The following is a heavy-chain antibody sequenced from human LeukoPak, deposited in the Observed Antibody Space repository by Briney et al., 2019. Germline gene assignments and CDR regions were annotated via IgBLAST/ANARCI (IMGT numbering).Heavy chain of an antibody. CDR1: GGSISSYY. CDR2: IYYSGST. V-gene: IGHV4-59*01. J-gene: IGHJ6*03. Sequence: PSETLSLTCTVSGGSISSYYWSWIRQPPGKGLEWIGYIYYSGSTNYNPSLKSRVTISVDTSKNQFSLKLSSVTAADTAVYYCARVVGSGGSYYYMDVWGKGTTVTVSS. D-gene: IGHD1-26*01. CDR3: ARVVGSGGSYYYMDV.